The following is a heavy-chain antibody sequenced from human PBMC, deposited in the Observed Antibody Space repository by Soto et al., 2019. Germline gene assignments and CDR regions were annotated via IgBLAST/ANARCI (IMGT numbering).Heavy chain of an antibody. V-gene: IGHV4-30-2*06. D-gene: IGHD3-22*01. Sequence: QLQLQESGSGLVKPSQTLSLTCVVSGDSISSGGYSWNWIRQSPGKGLEWIGHTYHSGGTLYNPSLDSRVTISVDKSKNQFSLRLTSVTAADTAVYYCARDSLSGYHFAFCGQGTLVTVSS. CDR1: GDSISSGGYS. CDR3: ARDSLSGYHFAF. CDR2: TYHSGGT. J-gene: IGHJ4*02.